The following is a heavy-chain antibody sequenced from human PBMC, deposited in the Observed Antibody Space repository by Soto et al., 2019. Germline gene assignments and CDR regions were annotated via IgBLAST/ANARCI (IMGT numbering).Heavy chain of an antibody. D-gene: IGHD4-4*01. Sequence: ASETLSLTCTVSGGSISSYYWSWIRQPPGKGLEWIGYIYYSGSTNYNPSLKSRVTISVDTSKNQFSLKLSSVTAADTAVYYCARDRVRDGYSWLGYWGQGTLVTVSS. J-gene: IGHJ4*02. V-gene: IGHV4-59*12. CDR1: GGSISSYY. CDR3: ARDRVRDGYSWLGY. CDR2: IYYSGST.